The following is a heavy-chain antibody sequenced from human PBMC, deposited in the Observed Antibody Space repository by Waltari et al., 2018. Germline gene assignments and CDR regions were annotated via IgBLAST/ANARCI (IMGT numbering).Heavy chain of an antibody. V-gene: IGHV3-30-3*01. Sequence: QVQLVESGGGVVQPGRSLRLSCAASGFTFSSYAMHWVRQAPGKGLEWVAVISYDGSNKYYADSVKGRFTISRDNSKNTLYLQMNSLRAEDTAVYYCARDLTKQQLVTQAFDYWGQGTLVTVSS. CDR2: ISYDGSNK. J-gene: IGHJ4*02. CDR3: ARDLTKQQLVTQAFDY. CDR1: GFTFSSYA. D-gene: IGHD6-13*01.